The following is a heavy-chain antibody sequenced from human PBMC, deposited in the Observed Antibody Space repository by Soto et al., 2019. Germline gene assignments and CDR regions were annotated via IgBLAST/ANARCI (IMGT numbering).Heavy chain of an antibody. CDR3: AGFNSGSYY. Sequence: QVQLVESGGGVVQPGRSLRLSCAASGFTFSSYGMHWVRQAPGKGLEWVAVISYDGSNKYYADSVKGRFTISRDNSKNALYLQMNSLRAEDTAVYYCAGFNSGSYYWGQGNLVTVSA. CDR1: GFTFSSYG. V-gene: IGHV3-30*03. J-gene: IGHJ4*02. CDR2: ISYDGSNK. D-gene: IGHD1-26*01.